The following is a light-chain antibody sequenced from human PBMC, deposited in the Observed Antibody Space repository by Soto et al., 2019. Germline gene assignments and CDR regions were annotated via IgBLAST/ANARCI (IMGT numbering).Light chain of an antibody. CDR3: QQYGSSPTIT. V-gene: IGKV3-20*01. J-gene: IGKJ5*01. CDR1: QSVSSSY. Sequence: EILFAQSPGAPSLSPGGKATLSFRASQSVSSSYLAWYQQKPGQAPRLLIYGASSRATGIPDGFSGSGSGTDFTLTISRLEPEDFAVYYCQQYGSSPTITFGQGTRLEIK. CDR2: GAS.